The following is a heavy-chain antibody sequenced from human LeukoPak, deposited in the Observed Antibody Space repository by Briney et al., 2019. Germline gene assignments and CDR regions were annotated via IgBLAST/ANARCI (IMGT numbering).Heavy chain of an antibody. CDR1: GFSVNSYY. CDR3: ARETGRYYYDSSGYRARGDAFDI. D-gene: IGHD3-22*01. V-gene: IGHV3-53*01. CDR2: LSSGDNT. Sequence: GGSLRLSCAASGFSVNSYYMSWVRQAPGRGLEWVSALSSGDNTHYADSVNGRFTISRDNSKNTLYLQLNSLRAEDTAVYYCARETGRYYYDSSGYRARGDAFDIWGQGTMVTVSS. J-gene: IGHJ3*02.